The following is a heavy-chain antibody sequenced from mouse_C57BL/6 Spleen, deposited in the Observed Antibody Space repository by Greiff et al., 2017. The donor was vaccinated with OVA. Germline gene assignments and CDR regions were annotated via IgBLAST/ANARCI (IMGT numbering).Heavy chain of an antibody. Sequence: EVKLMESGPELVKPGASVKIPCKASGYTFTDYNMDWVKQSHGKSLEWIGDITPNNGGTIYNQKFKGKATLTVDKSSSTAYMELRSLTSEDTAVYYCASSYYGTNFYAMDYWGQGTAVTVSS. CDR1: GYTFTDYN. D-gene: IGHD1-1*01. J-gene: IGHJ4*01. V-gene: IGHV1-18*01. CDR3: ASSYYGTNFYAMDY. CDR2: ITPNNGGT.